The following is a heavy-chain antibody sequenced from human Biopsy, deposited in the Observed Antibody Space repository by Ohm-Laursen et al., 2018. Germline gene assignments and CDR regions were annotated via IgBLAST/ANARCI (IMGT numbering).Heavy chain of an antibody. V-gene: IGHV1-18*01. J-gene: IGHJ4*02. D-gene: IGHD5/OR15-5a*01. CDR3: ARVTLPLYLDY. CDR1: GYSFTSYG. CDR2: ISGYNGNT. Sequence: SVKVSCKASGYSFTSYGISWVRQAPGEGLEWMGRISGYNGNTNYAQKFQGRVTMTADTSTSTIYMEVRGLRSDDTAVYYCARVTLPLYLDYWGQGTRVSVSS.